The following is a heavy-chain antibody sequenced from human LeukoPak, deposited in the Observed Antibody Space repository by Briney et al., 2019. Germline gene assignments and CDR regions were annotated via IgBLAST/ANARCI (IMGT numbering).Heavy chain of an antibody. J-gene: IGHJ6*03. CDR1: GGSFSTYY. Sequence: SETLSLTCTVSGGSFSTYYWSWIRQPAGMGLEWIGRIYTSGSTNYNPSLKSRVTISVDTSKNQFSLKLSSVTAADTAVYYCARVEEGYGSGRRENYYYYYMDVWGKGTTVTISS. CDR3: ARVEEGYGSGRRENYYYYYMDV. V-gene: IGHV4-4*07. D-gene: IGHD3-10*01. CDR2: IYTSGST.